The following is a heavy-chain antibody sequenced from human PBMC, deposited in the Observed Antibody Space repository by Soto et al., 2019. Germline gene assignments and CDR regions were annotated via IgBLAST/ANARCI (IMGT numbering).Heavy chain of an antibody. D-gene: IGHD3-10*01. CDR1: GGSISSSNW. Sequence: SETLSLTCAVSGGSISSSNWWSWVRQPPGKGLEWIGEIYHSGSTNYNPSLKSRVTISVDNSKNQFSLKLSYVTAADAAVYYGARVGYGSGSYYYYYGMDVWGQGTTVTVSS. CDR2: IYHSGST. CDR3: ARVGYGSGSYYYYYGMDV. J-gene: IGHJ6*02. V-gene: IGHV4-4*02.